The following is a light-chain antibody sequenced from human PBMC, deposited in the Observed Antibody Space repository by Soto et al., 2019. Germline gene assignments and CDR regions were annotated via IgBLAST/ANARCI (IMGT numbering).Light chain of an antibody. CDR3: SSYTTSNTLV. CDR1: SSDVGGYNY. J-gene: IGLJ2*01. CDR2: DVS. V-gene: IGLV2-14*03. Sequence: QSALTQPASVSGSPGQSITISCTGSSSDVGGYNYVSWYQQHPGKAPKLMIYDVSNRPSGVSTRFSGSKSGNTASLSISGLQAEDEADYYCSSYTTSNTLVFGGGTQLPVL.